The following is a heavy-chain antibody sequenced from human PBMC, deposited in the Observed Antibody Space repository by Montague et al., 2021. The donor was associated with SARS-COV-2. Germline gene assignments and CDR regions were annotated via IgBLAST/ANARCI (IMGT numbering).Heavy chain of an antibody. J-gene: IGHJ4*02. CDR3: ATQEDPSGWIPGPFDF. V-gene: IGHV4-39*01. CDR1: GGSISSSSYY. D-gene: IGHD6-19*01. CDR2: IYYRGST. Sequence: SETLSLTCTVSGGSISSSSYYWAWIRQPPGKGLEWIGSIYYRGSTYYNPSLKSRVFISVDTSKNQLSPTLTSATAADTAVYYCATQEDPSGWIPGPFDFWGQGTLLSVSS.